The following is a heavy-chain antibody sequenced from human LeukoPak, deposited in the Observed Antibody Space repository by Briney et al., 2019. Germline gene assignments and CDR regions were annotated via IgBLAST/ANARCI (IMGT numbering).Heavy chain of an antibody. CDR2: ISSGGGST. CDR3: AKVLSGIVGATTDK. J-gene: IGHJ4*02. D-gene: IGHD1-26*01. CDR1: GFTFSNCA. Sequence: GGSLRLSCAASGFTFSNCAMTWVRQAPGKGLEWVSTISSGGGSTYYADSVKGRFTISRDNSKNTLYPQMNSLRVEDTAVYYCAKVLSGIVGATTDKWGQGTLVTVSS. V-gene: IGHV3-23*01.